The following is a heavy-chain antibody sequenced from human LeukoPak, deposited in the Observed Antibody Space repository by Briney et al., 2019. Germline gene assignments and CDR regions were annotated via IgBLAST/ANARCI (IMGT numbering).Heavy chain of an antibody. D-gene: IGHD3-22*01. Sequence: GGSLRLSCAASGFTFSSYGMHWVRQAPGKGLEWVAFIRYDGSNKYYADSVKGRFTISRDNSKNTLYLQMSSLRAEDTAVYYCAKELNYYDSSGYYIRWGQGTLVTVSS. CDR1: GFTFSSYG. J-gene: IGHJ4*02. CDR2: IRYDGSNK. CDR3: AKELNYYDSSGYYIR. V-gene: IGHV3-30*02.